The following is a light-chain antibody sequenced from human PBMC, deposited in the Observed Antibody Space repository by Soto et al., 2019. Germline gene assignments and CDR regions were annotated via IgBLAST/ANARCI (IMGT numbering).Light chain of an antibody. Sequence: EIVITQSPATLSVSPGERATLSCRASQSVSSSYLAWYQQKPGQAPRLLIYGASSRATGIPDRFSGSGSGTDFTLTISRLEPEDFAVYYCQQYGSSPAFGPGTKVDIK. CDR1: QSVSSSY. J-gene: IGKJ3*01. CDR2: GAS. CDR3: QQYGSSPA. V-gene: IGKV3-20*01.